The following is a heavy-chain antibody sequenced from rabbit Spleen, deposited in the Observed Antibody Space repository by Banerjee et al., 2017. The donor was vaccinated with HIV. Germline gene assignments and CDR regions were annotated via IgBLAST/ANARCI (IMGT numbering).Heavy chain of an antibody. Sequence: EESGGGLVKPGGTLTLTCKASGFDFSSWYYMCWVRQAPGKGLELIGCINTATGKAVYASWAKGRFTISRTSSTTVTLQMTSLTAADTATYFCARDLVAVIGWNFNLWGPGTLVTVS. CDR1: GFDFSSWYY. CDR3: ARDLVAVIGWNFNL. V-gene: IGHV1S40*01. CDR2: INTATGKA. J-gene: IGHJ4*01. D-gene: IGHD1-1*01.